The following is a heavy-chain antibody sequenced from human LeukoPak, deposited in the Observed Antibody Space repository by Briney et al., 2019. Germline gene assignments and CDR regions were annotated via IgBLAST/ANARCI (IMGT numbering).Heavy chain of an antibody. CDR1: GGSISSYY. Sequence: KPSETLSLTCTVSGGSISSYYWSWIRQPAGKGLEWVGRIYTSGSTNYNPSLKSRVTMSVDTSKNQYSLKLSSVTAAGTAGYYCARDRWFGELSPYNWFDPWGQGTLVTVSS. CDR2: IYTSGST. J-gene: IGHJ5*02. D-gene: IGHD3-10*01. CDR3: ARDRWFGELSPYNWFDP. V-gene: IGHV4-4*07.